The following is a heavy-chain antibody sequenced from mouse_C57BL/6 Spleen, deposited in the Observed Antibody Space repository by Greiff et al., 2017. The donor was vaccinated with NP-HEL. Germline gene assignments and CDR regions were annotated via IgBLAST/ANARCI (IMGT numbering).Heavy chain of an antibody. CDR1: GYTFTSYW. CDR3: ASPMVTDYYAMDY. CDR2: INPSNGGT. Sequence: QVQLQQPGTELVKPGASVKLSCKASGYTFTSYWMHWVKQRPGQGLEWIGNINPSNGGTNYNEKFKSKVTLTVDKSSSTAYMQLSSLTSADSAVYYCASPMVTDYYAMDYWGQGTSVTVSS. J-gene: IGHJ4*01. D-gene: IGHD2-2*01. V-gene: IGHV1-53*01.